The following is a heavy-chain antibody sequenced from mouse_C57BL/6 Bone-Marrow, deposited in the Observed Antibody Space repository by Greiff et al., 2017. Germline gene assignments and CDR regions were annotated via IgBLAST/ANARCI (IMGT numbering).Heavy chain of an antibody. Sequence: EVQLQQSGPELVKPGASVKISCKASGYTFTDYYMNWVKQSHGKSLEWIGDINPNNGGTSYNQKFKGKATLTVDKSSSTAYMELRSLTSEDSAVYYCARSSTDYYAMDYGGQGTSVTVSS. CDR3: ARSSTDYYAMDY. CDR2: INPNNGGT. V-gene: IGHV1-26*01. D-gene: IGHD4-1*02. CDR1: GYTFTDYY. J-gene: IGHJ4*01.